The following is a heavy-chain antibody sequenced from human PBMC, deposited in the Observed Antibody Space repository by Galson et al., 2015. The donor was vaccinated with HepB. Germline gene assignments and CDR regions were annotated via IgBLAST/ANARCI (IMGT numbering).Heavy chain of an antibody. CDR2: INPSGGST. J-gene: IGHJ4*02. CDR1: GYTFTSYY. CDR3: ARPYSSGWFDY. D-gene: IGHD6-19*01. V-gene: IGHV1-46*03. Sequence: SVKVSCTASGYTFTSYYMHWVRQAPGQGLEWMGIINPSGGSTSYAQKFQGRVTMTRDTSTSTVYMELSSLRAEDTAVYYCARPYSSGWFDYWGQGTLVTVSS.